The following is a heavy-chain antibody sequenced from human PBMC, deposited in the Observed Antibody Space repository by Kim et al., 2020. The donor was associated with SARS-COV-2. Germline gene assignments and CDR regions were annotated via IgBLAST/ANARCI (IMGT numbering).Heavy chain of an antibody. Sequence: GGSLRLSCAASGFTFSSYDMHWVRQATGKGLEWVSAIGTAGDTYYPGSVKGRFTISRENAKNSLYLQMNSLRAGDTAVYYCARGGIAAAAWFDPWGQGTLVTVSS. CDR3: ARGGIAAAAWFDP. D-gene: IGHD6-13*01. CDR2: IGTAGDT. V-gene: IGHV3-13*04. CDR1: GFTFSSYD. J-gene: IGHJ5*02.